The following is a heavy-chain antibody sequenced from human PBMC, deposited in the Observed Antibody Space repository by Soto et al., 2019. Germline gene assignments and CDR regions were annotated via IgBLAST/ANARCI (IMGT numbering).Heavy chain of an antibody. CDR2: IYPGDSDT. V-gene: IGHV5-51*01. Sequence: GESLKISCKGSGYSFTSYWIAWVRQTPGKGLEWMGIIYPGDSDTRYSPSFQGQVTISADKSISTVYLQWSSLKASDTAIYFCARQGRLLSAPQRWFDPWGQGTQVTVSS. D-gene: IGHD3-16*02. CDR3: ARQGRLLSAPQRWFDP. CDR1: GYSFTSYW. J-gene: IGHJ5*02.